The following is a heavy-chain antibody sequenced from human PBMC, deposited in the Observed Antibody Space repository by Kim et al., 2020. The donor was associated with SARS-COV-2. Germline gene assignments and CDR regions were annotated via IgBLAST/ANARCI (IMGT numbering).Heavy chain of an antibody. Sequence: GGSLRLSCAASGFTFSSYSMNWVRQAPGKGLEWVSSISSSSSYIYYADSVKGRFTISRDNAKNSLYLQMNSLRAEDTAVYYCARDRKAVRADAFDIWGQGTMVTVSS. CDR3: ARDRKAVRADAFDI. V-gene: IGHV3-21*01. J-gene: IGHJ3*02. CDR1: GFTFSSYS. D-gene: IGHD3-10*01. CDR2: ISSSSSYI.